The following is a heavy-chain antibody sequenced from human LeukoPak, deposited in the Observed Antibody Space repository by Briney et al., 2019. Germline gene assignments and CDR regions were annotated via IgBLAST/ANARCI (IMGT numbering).Heavy chain of an antibody. CDR1: GFTFSSYG. V-gene: IGHV3-33*01. D-gene: IGHD4-17*01. Sequence: GGSLRLSCAASGFTFSSYGMHWVRQAPGKGLEWVAVIWYDGSNKYYADSVKGRFTISRDNSKNTLYLQMNSLRAEDTAVYYCARAGRDDYGDYFDYWGQGTLVTVSS. J-gene: IGHJ4*02. CDR3: ARAGRDDYGDYFDY. CDR2: IWYDGSNK.